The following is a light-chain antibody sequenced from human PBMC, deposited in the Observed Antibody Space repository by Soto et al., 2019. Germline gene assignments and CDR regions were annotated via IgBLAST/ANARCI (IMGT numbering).Light chain of an antibody. CDR3: SSYTSSSIFYV. Sequence: QSALTQPASVSGSPGQSITIFCTGTSSDVGGYNYVSWYQQHPGKAPKLMIYDVSNRPSGVSNRFSGSKSGNTASLTISGLQAEDEADYYCSSYTSSSIFYVFGTGTKVTVL. CDR2: DVS. J-gene: IGLJ1*01. CDR1: SSDVGGYNY. V-gene: IGLV2-14*01.